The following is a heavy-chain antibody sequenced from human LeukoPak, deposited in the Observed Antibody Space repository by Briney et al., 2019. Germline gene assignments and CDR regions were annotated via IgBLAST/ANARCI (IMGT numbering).Heavy chain of an antibody. CDR1: GGSISSYF. D-gene: IGHD2-15*01. J-gene: IGHJ4*02. CDR3: ARLRCSGGSCYDDY. CDR2: IYYTGST. V-gene: IGHV4-59*08. Sequence: SETLSLTCTVSGGSISSYFWNWIRQPPGKGLEWIGYIYYTGSTNYNPSLKSRVTTSVNTSKNQFSLTLSSVTAADTAVYYCARLRCSGGSCYDDYWGQGTLVTVSS.